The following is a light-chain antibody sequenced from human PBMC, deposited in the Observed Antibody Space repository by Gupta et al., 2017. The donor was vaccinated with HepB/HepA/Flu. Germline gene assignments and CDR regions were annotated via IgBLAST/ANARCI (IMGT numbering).Light chain of an antibody. CDR1: QSVGTS. J-gene: IGKJ4*01. CDR2: DSS. CDR3: QRRTSWPVP. V-gene: IGKV3-11*01. Sequence: EIVLTQSPAILSLSPGERATLFCRTSQSVGTSLAWYQKKPGQPPRAVIYDSSNRATGVPARFSGSGSGTDFTLTISSLEPEDFAVYYCQRRTSWPVPFGGGTKVEVK.